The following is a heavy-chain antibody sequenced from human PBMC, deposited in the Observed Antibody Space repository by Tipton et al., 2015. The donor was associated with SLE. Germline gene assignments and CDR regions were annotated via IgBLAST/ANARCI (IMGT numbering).Heavy chain of an antibody. J-gene: IGHJ4*02. CDR2: MYHSGGS. Sequence: TLSLTCTVSGDSISSYYYSWVRQPPGKGLEWIGYMYHSGGSYYNPSLKGRVTMAVDSSKNQFSLRLSSVTAADTAGYFCTRGKGSGSYSSGQFDFWGQGALVTVSS. CDR3: TRGKGSGSYSSGQFDF. D-gene: IGHD3-10*01. V-gene: IGHV4-59*01. CDR1: GDSISSYY.